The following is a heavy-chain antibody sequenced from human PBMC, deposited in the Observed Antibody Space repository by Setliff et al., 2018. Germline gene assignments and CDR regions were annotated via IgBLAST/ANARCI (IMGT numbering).Heavy chain of an antibody. V-gene: IGHV3-20*04. J-gene: IGHJ6*03. CDR1: GFTFRDYS. D-gene: IGHD3-10*01. CDR2: VTQGGSE. Sequence: GSLRLSCETSGFTFRDYSMTWVRQAPGKGLEWVSGVTQGGSELHADSVKGRFTISRDNSKSSVYLQMNSLSAEDTALYYCARDTPGSGNDYSYYYMDVWGKGATVTVSS. CDR3: ARDTPGSGNDYSYYYMDV.